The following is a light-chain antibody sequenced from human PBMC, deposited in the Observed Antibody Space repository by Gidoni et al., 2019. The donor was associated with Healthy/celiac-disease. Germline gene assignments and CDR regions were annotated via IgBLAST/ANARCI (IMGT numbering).Light chain of an antibody. CDR3: QSYDSSNQRV. CDR2: EDN. V-gene: IGLV6-57*04. Sequence: NFMLTQPHSVSASPGKTVTISCTRSSGSIASNDVQGYQQRPGSAPTAVIYEDNQRPSGVPDRFSGSIDSSSNSASLTISGLKTEDEADYYCQSYDSSNQRVFGGGTKLTV. CDR1: SGSIASND. J-gene: IGLJ3*02.